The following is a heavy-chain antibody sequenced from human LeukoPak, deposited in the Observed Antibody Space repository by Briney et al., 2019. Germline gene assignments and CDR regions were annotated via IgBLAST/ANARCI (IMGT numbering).Heavy chain of an antibody. V-gene: IGHV3-30*04. CDR2: ISHEGSTK. Sequence: PGGSLRLSCAASGFTFSTYPMHWARQAPGKGLEWVAFISHEGSTKYYVDSVKGRFTISRDNSKNTLYLQMNSLRTEDTAVYYCAVAPEHGVDVWGQGTTVTVSS. J-gene: IGHJ6*02. CDR1: GFTFSTYP. CDR3: AVAPEHGVDV.